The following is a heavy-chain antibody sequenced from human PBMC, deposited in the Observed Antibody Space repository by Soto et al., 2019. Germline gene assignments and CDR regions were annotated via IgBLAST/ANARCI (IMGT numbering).Heavy chain of an antibody. D-gene: IGHD6-13*01. J-gene: IGHJ4*02. V-gene: IGHV1-3*01. CDR3: ARVAGIAAAGVNFDY. CDR1: GYTFTSYA. CDR2: INAGNGNT. Sequence: ASVKVSCKASGYTFTSYAMHWVRQAPGQRLEWMGWINAGNGNTKYSQKFQGRVTITRDTSASTAYMELSSLRSEDTAVYYCARVAGIAAAGVNFDYWGQGTLVTVSS.